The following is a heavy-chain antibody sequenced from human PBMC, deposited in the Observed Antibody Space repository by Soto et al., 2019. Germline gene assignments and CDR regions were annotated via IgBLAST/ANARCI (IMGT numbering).Heavy chain of an antibody. Sequence: GGSLRLSCAASGFTFSSYAMSWVRQAPGKGLEWVSAISGSGGSTYYVDSVKGRFTISRDNSKNTLYLQMNSLRAEDTAVYYCAKGIGYCSGGSCYSDYWGQGTLVTVSS. V-gene: IGHV3-23*01. D-gene: IGHD2-15*01. CDR1: GFTFSSYA. J-gene: IGHJ4*02. CDR3: AKGIGYCSGGSCYSDY. CDR2: ISGSGGST.